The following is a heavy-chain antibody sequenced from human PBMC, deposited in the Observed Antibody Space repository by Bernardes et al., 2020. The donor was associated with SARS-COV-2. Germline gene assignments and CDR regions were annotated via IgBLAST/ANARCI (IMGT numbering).Heavy chain of an antibody. Sequence: RKRSLTGAISWDSSPSNSVAWTLLRQSPTRGLAWLGRTYYRSKWFFDYAVSVKGRITINPDTSKNQFSLQLNSVIPEDAAAYFCARGATTSGFDYWGQGTLVTVSS. CDR1: WDSSPSNSVA. V-gene: IGHV6-1*01. J-gene: IGHJ4*02. CDR2: TYYRSKWFF. CDR3: ARGATTSGFDY. D-gene: IGHD2-15*01.